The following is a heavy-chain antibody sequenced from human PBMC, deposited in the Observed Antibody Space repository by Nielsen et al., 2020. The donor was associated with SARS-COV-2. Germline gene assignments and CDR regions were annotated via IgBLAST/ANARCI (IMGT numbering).Heavy chain of an antibody. V-gene: IGHV4-34*01. CDR3: ARVCSSVVVVAATINWFDP. D-gene: IGHD2-15*01. CDR2: INHSGST. CDR1: GGSFSGYY. J-gene: IGHJ5*02. Sequence: SETLSLTCAVYGGSFSGYYWSWIRQPPGKGLEWIGEINHSGSTNYNPSLKSRVTISVDTSKNQFSLKLSSVTAADTAVYYCARVCSSVVVVAATINWFDPWGQGTLVTVSS.